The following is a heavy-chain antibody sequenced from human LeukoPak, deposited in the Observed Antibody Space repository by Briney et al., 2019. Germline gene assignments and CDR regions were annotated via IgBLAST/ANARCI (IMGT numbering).Heavy chain of an antibody. Sequence: GGSLRLSCAASAFTFSRFAMSWVRQAPGKGLEWVSAIRAGSDVTYYADFVKGRFTISRDNSKNMLSLQMNSLKVEDTAIYFCAQDWIDGDSGIDQWGQGTLVTVSA. CDR2: IRAGSDVT. J-gene: IGHJ4*02. D-gene: IGHD4-17*01. CDR3: AQDWIDGDSGIDQ. V-gene: IGHV3-23*01. CDR1: AFTFSRFA.